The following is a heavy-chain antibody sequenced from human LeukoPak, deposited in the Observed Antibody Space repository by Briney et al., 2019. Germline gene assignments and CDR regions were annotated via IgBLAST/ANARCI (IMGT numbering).Heavy chain of an antibody. CDR3: ARHTRITMIVVAGTFDY. CDR2: IYYSGST. Sequence: SETLSLTCTLSGGSLSSSSYYWGWIRQPPGKGLEWIGSIYYSGSTYYNPSLKSRVTISVDTFKNQFSLKLSSVTAADTAVYYCARHTRITMIVVAGTFDYWGQGTLVTVSS. D-gene: IGHD3-22*01. J-gene: IGHJ4*02. V-gene: IGHV4-39*01. CDR1: GGSLSSSSYY.